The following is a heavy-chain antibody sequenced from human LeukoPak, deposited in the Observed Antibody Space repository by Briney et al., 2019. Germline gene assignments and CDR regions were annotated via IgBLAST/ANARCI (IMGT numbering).Heavy chain of an antibody. CDR2: ISAYNGNT. Sequence: GASVTVSCKASGYTFTSYGISWVRQAPGQGLEWMGWISAYNGNTNYAQKLQGRVTMTTDTSTSTAYMELRGPRSDDTAVYYCARGADRTYYYDSSGLGAFDIWGQGTMVTVSS. J-gene: IGHJ3*02. CDR1: GYTFTSYG. CDR3: ARGADRTYYYDSSGLGAFDI. V-gene: IGHV1-18*01. D-gene: IGHD3-22*01.